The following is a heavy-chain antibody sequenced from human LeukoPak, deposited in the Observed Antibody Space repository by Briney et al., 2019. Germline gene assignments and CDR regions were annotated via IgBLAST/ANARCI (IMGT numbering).Heavy chain of an antibody. Sequence: PSETLSLTCTVSGYSISSGYYWGWIRQPPGKGLEWIGSIYHSGSTYYNPSLKSRVTMSVDTSKNQFSLKLSSVTAADTAVYYCAREIRYSSLDWGQGTLVTVSS. CDR2: IYHSGST. J-gene: IGHJ4*02. CDR3: AREIRYSSLD. D-gene: IGHD6-19*01. V-gene: IGHV4-38-2*02. CDR1: GYSISSGYY.